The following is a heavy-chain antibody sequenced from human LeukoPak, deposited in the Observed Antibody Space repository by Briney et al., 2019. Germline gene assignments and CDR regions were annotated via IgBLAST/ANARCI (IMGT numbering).Heavy chain of an antibody. CDR2: ISGSGGST. Sequence: LAGGSLRLSCAASGFTFSSYGMSWVRQAPGKGLEWVSAISGSGGSTYYADSVKGRFTISRDNSKNTLYLQMNSLRAEDTAVYYCARGGGYYYDSSGYYYYYYMDVWGKGTTVTVSS. D-gene: IGHD3-22*01. V-gene: IGHV3-23*01. J-gene: IGHJ6*03. CDR3: ARGGGYYYDSSGYYYYYYMDV. CDR1: GFTFSSYG.